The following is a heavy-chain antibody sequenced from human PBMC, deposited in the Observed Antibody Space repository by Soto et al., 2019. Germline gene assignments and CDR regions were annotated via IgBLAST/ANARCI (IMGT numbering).Heavy chain of an antibody. Sequence: SDTLSLTCAVSGGSISSVGYAWAWIRQPPGKGLEWFGYIYQSGSNYYNPSLKSRVTIAADRSKNQFSLNLASVTAADTAVYYCARSYSGGDAYFDXWGQVTVVTVSX. CDR3: ARSYSGGDAYFDX. D-gene: IGHD2-21*02. CDR2: IYQSGSN. CDR1: GGSISSVGYA. V-gene: IGHV4-30-2*01. J-gene: IGHJ4*02.